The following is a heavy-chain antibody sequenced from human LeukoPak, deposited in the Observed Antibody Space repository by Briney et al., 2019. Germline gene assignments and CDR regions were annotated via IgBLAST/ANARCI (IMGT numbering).Heavy chain of an antibody. Sequence: AAVKLSCKASGYTFTNYFIHWVRQAPGQGLEWMGIINPSGGSTSYAQKFQGTVTMTRDTSTNTVYMELSSLRSEDTAVYYCARDYSNARAFDYWGHGNLVTVSS. J-gene: IGHJ4*01. V-gene: IGHV1-46*01. CDR1: GYTFTNYF. CDR2: INPSGGST. CDR3: ARDYSNARAFDY. D-gene: IGHD4-11*01.